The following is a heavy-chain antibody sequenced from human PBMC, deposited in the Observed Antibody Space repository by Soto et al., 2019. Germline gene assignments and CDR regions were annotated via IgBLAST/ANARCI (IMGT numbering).Heavy chain of an antibody. CDR2: INAGNGNT. J-gene: IGHJ4*02. Sequence: ASVKVSCKASGYTFTSYAMHWVRQAPGQRLEWMGWINAGNGNTKYSQKFQGRVTITRDTSASTAYMELSSLRSEDTAVYYCARDGEKSGYDDIWGSYRSGPYFDYWGQGTLVPVSS. CDR1: GYTFTSYA. D-gene: IGHD3-16*02. CDR3: ARDGEKSGYDDIWGSYRSGPYFDY. V-gene: IGHV1-3*01.